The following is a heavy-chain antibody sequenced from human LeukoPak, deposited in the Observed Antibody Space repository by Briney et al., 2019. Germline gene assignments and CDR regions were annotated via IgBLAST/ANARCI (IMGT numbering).Heavy chain of an antibody. J-gene: IGHJ4*02. D-gene: IGHD3-22*01. Sequence: QPGGSLRLSCAASGFTFTSYSMNWVRQAPGKGLEWVSYISSTSSTIYYVDSVKGRFTVSRDNAKNSLYLRMNSLRDEDTAVYYCARDRPWYDSSGYYFDYWGQGTLVTVSP. V-gene: IGHV3-48*02. CDR3: ARDRPWYDSSGYYFDY. CDR1: GFTFTSYS. CDR2: ISSTSSTI.